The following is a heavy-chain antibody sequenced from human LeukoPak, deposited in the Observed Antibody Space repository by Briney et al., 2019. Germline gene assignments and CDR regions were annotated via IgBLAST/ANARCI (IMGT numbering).Heavy chain of an antibody. Sequence: GASVKVSCKASGYTFTNSGISWVRQAPGQGLEWMGWVSAYDGNTNYAQKFQGRVTITRNTSISTAYMELSSLRSEDTAVYYCARGRTDYDFWSGYPDYWGQGTLVTVSS. CDR1: GYTFTNSG. CDR3: ARGRTDYDFWSGYPDY. J-gene: IGHJ4*02. CDR2: VSAYDGNT. V-gene: IGHV1-18*01. D-gene: IGHD3-3*01.